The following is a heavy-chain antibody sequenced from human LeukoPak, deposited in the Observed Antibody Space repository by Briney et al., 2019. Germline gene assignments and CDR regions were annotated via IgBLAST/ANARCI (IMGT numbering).Heavy chain of an antibody. CDR2: ISYDGSNK. CDR3: ARERGYSYGTLIDY. V-gene: IGHV3-30*04. D-gene: IGHD5-18*01. J-gene: IGHJ4*02. Sequence: GGSLRLSCAASGFTFITYAMHWVRQAPGKGLEWVAVISYDGSNKYYADSVKGRFTISRDNSKNTLYLQMNSLRAEDTAVYYSARERGYSYGTLIDYWGQGTLVTVSS. CDR1: GFTFITYA.